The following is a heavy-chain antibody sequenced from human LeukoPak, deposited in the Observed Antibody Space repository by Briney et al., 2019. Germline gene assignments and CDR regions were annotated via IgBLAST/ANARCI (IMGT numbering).Heavy chain of an antibody. Sequence: SETLSLTCTVSGGSISPYYWSWLRQPPGKGLEWIGYISYSGSTKNNPSLKSRVTISVDTSKNQFSLKLTSVTAADTAVYYWSKEAAESFPDAFDIWGQGTMITVSS. CDR3: SKEAAESFPDAFDI. V-gene: IGHV4-59*01. CDR1: GGSISPYY. CDR2: ISYSGST. J-gene: IGHJ3*02. D-gene: IGHD3-10*01.